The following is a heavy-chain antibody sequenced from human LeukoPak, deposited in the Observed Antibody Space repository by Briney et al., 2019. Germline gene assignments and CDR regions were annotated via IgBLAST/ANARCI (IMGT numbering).Heavy chain of an antibody. D-gene: IGHD1-14*01. Sequence: GASVKVSCKASGYTLTELSMHWVRQAPGKGLEWMGGFDPEDGETIYAQKFQGRVTMTEDTSTDTAYMELSSLRSEDTAVYYCATSPLSRTTFVNWFDPWGQGTLVTVS. CDR1: GYTLTELS. J-gene: IGHJ5*02. V-gene: IGHV1-24*01. CDR3: ATSPLSRTTFVNWFDP. CDR2: FDPEDGET.